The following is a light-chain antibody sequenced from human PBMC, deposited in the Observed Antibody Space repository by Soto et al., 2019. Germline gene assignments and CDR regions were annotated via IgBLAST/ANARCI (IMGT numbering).Light chain of an antibody. CDR1: SSNIGSNT. CDR3: AAWDDSLNGWV. J-gene: IGLJ3*02. CDR2: SNN. Sequence: QSVLTQPPSASGTPGQRVTISCSGSSSNIGSNTVNWYQQLPGTAPKLLIYSNNQRPSGVPDRFSGSKSGTSASLAISGLQSEDEADYYCAAWDDSLNGWVXGGGTQLTVL. V-gene: IGLV1-44*01.